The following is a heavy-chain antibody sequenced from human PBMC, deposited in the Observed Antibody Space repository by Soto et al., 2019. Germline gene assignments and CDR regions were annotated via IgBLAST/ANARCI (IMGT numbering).Heavy chain of an antibody. V-gene: IGHV1-2*02. CDR2: INPNSGGT. CDR1: GYTFTGYY. D-gene: IGHD6-6*01. Sequence: ASVKVSCKASGYTFTGYYMHWVRQAPGQGLEWMGWINPNSGGTNYAQKFQGRVTMTRDTSISTAYMELSRLRSDDTAVYYCARADSSSSDDAFDIWGQGTMVTVSS. J-gene: IGHJ3*02. CDR3: ARADSSSSDDAFDI.